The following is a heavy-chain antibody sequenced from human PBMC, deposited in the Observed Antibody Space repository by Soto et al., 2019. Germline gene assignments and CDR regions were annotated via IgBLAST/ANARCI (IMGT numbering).Heavy chain of an antibody. J-gene: IGHJ6*02. CDR1: GFTFSSYG. Sequence: GGSLRLSCAASGFTFSSYGMHWVRQAPGKGLEWVAVISYDGSNKYYADYVKGRFTISRDNSKNTLYLQMNSLRAEDTAVYYCAKAYYDFWSATLAYYYGMDVWGQGT. CDR3: AKAYYDFWSATLAYYYGMDV. V-gene: IGHV3-30*18. CDR2: ISYDGSNK. D-gene: IGHD3-3*01.